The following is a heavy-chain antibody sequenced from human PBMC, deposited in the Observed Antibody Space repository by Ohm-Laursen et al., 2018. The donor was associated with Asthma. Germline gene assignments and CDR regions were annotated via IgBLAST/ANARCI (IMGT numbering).Heavy chain of an antibody. V-gene: IGHV3-21*01. CDR2: ISSSSSYI. D-gene: IGHD1-26*01. CDR3: ARIGPEWELPGREYSLHH. Sequence: SLRLSCTASGYTFSRYSIHWVRQIPGKGLEWVSSISSSSSYIYYADSVKGRFTISRDNAKNSLYLQMNSLRPDDTALYYCARIGPEWELPGREYSLHHWGEGTLVTVSS. CDR1: GYTFSRYS. J-gene: IGHJ1*01.